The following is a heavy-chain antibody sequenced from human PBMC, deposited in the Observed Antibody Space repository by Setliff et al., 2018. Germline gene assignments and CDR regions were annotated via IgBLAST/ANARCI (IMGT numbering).Heavy chain of an antibody. CDR3: ARGRMRGSCSGPSCTYDPFDI. D-gene: IGHD2-2*01. J-gene: IGHJ3*02. V-gene: IGHV4-38-2*01. CDR2: IYHRGRT. Sequence: PSETLSLTCDVSGISITSGHYWGWIQPPGKGLEWIATIYHRGRTYYNPSLDSRVTISLDTSKNQYSLRLRSVTAADTAVYYCARGRMRGSCSGPSCTYDPFDIWGQGTPVTVSS. CDR1: GISITSGHY.